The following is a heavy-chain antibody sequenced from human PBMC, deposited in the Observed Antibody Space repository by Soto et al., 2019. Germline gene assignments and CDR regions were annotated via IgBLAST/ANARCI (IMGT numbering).Heavy chain of an antibody. Sequence: GSLRLSCAASGFIFNSYWMHWVRQAPGKGLVWVSRINTDESSRSYADSVKGRFTISRDNAKNTLYLQISSLRAEDTAVYFCARDRVPQLGYYGMDVWGQGTTVTVSS. D-gene: IGHD2-2*01. V-gene: IGHV3-74*01. CDR1: GFIFNSYW. CDR2: INTDESSR. J-gene: IGHJ6*02. CDR3: ARDRVPQLGYYGMDV.